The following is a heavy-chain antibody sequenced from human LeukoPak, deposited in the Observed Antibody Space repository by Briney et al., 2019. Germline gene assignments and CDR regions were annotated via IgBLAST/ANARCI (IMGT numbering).Heavy chain of an antibody. V-gene: IGHV4-38-2*02. J-gene: IGHJ5*02. CDR1: GNSISSGHY. D-gene: IGHD3-10*01. CDR3: ARDKGQYGSGTRGFTWFDP. CDR2: IYSRGST. Sequence: PSETLSLTCTVSGNSISSGHYWGCIRQSPGKGLEWIGSIYSRGSTYYNPSLKSRVIVSSDMSKNQFSLMLNSVTAADTAVYYCARDKGQYGSGTRGFTWFDPWGQGTLVTVSS.